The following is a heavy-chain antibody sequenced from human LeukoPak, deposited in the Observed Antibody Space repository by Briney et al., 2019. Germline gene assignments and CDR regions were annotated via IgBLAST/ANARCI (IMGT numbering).Heavy chain of an antibody. CDR2: INPNSGGT. CDR3: GRGGVVVINSLFHP. V-gene: IGHV1-2*02. D-gene: IGHD3-22*01. J-gene: IGHJ5*02. CDR1: GYTFTSYG. Sequence: ASVKVSCKASGYTFTSYGISWVRQAPGQGLEWMGWINPNSGGTNYAQKFQGRVTMTRDTSISTAYMELSRLRSDDTAVYYCGRGGVVVINSLFHPWGQGTLVTLSS.